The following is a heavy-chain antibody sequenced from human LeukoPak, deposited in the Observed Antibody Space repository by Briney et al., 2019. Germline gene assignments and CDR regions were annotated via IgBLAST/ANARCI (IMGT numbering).Heavy chain of an antibody. V-gene: IGHV3-53*01. D-gene: IGHD4/OR15-4a*01. J-gene: IGHJ4*02. CDR1: GFTFSSYE. Sequence: GGSLRLSRAASGFTFSSYEMNWVRQAPGKGLEWVSFIYSDNTHYSDSVKGRFTISRDNSKNTLYLQMNSLRAEDTAVYYCARRAGAYSHPYDYWGQGTLVTVSS. CDR3: ARRAGAYSHPYDY. CDR2: IYSDNT.